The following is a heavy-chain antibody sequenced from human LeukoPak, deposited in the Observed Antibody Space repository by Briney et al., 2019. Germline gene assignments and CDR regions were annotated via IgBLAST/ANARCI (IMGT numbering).Heavy chain of an antibody. CDR3: ARLVSGWYRDAFDV. J-gene: IGHJ3*01. CDR1: GYTFTSSY. CDR2: INLSRGST. V-gene: IGHV1-46*01. Sequence: GASVKVSCKASGYTFTSSYMHWVRQAPGQGLEWMGIINLSRGSTSYAQKFQGRVTMTRDMSTSTVYMELSSLRSEDTAVYYCARLVSGWYRDAFDVWGQGTMVTVSS. D-gene: IGHD6-19*01.